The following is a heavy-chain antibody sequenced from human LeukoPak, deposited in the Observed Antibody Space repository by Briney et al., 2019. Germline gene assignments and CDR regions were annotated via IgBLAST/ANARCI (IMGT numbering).Heavy chain of an antibody. CDR1: GYSFTRYW. D-gene: IGHD5-18*01. Sequence: GESLKISCKGSGYSFTRYWIGWVRQMPGKGLEWMVIIYPGDSDTRYSPSFQGQVSMSADKSSSTAYVQWSSLKASDTAIYYCARLDSTMFDSWGQGTLVTVSS. CDR3: ARLDSTMFDS. V-gene: IGHV5-51*01. J-gene: IGHJ4*02. CDR2: IYPGDSDT.